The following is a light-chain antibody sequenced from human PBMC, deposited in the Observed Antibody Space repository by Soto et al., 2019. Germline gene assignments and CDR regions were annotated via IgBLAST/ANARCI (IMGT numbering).Light chain of an antibody. J-gene: IGKJ2*01. CDR1: QSVSSTY. CDR3: QQFGSSSYT. CDR2: SAS. Sequence: EVVLTQSPGTLSLSPGERATLSCRASQSVSSTYLAWYQQKPGQAPRLLIYSASSRATAIPDRFSGSGSGTDFTLTISRLEPEDFAVYYCQQFGSSSYTFGQGTKLEIK. V-gene: IGKV3-20*01.